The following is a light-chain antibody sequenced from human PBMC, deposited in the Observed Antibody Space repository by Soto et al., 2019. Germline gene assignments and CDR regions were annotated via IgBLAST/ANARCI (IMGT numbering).Light chain of an antibody. Sequence: DIVVSQSPLSLSVTPGEPASISCTSNQTLLYSNGRNYLDWYVQKPGQSPHLLIFFGSARASGVPDRFSGVGSGTDFTLKISRVEAADVGIYYCMHALQTPVTFGQGTRLELQ. CDR3: MHALQTPVT. V-gene: IGKV2-28*01. CDR2: FGS. J-gene: IGKJ5*01. CDR1: QTLLYSNGRNY.